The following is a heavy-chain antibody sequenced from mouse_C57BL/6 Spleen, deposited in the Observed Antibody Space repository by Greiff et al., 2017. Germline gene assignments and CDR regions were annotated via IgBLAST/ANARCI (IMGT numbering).Heavy chain of an antibody. V-gene: IGHV3-6*01. Sequence: EVKLEESGPGLVKPSQSLSLTCSVTGYSITSGYYWNWIRQFPGNKLEWMGYISYDGSNNYNPSLKNRISITRDTSKNQFFLKLNSVTTEDTATYYCARGSGNYGFDDWGQGTTLTVSS. CDR2: ISYDGSN. D-gene: IGHD2-1*01. CDR1: GYSITSGYY. J-gene: IGHJ2*01. CDR3: ARGSGNYGFDD.